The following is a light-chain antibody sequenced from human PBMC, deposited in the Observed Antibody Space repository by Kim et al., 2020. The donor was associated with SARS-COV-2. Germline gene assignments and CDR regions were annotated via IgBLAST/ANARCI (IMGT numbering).Light chain of an antibody. CDR3: STWDDGLNAVV. Sequence: GQRVTISCSGSSSNIGPNSVNWYQQLPGTAPKLLIFSTDQRPSGVPDRFSASKSGTAASLAINGLQSDDDADYFCSTWDDGLNAVVFGGGTQLTVL. J-gene: IGLJ2*01. CDR1: SSNIGPNS. CDR2: STD. V-gene: IGLV1-44*01.